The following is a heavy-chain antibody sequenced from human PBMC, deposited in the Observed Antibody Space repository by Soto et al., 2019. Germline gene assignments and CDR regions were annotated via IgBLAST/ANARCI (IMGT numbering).Heavy chain of an antibody. CDR1: GFTFSSYG. D-gene: IGHD1-26*01. CDR3: AREGRWELPGVDY. V-gene: IGHV3-33*01. CDR2: IWYDGSNK. J-gene: IGHJ4*02. Sequence: QVQLVESGGGVVQPGRSLRLSCAASGFTFSSYGMHWVRQAPGKGLEWVAVIWYDGSNKYYADSVKGRFTISRDNSKNTLYQQMNSMRAEDTAVYYCAREGRWELPGVDYWGQGTLVTVSS.